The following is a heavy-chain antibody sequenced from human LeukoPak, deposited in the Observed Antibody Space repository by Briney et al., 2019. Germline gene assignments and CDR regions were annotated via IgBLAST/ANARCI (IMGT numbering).Heavy chain of an antibody. J-gene: IGHJ3*02. CDR2: INQDGSEK. CDR3: TRDVREAYDI. Sequence: GSLRLSCEASGFRFGGFWMNWVRQAPGKGPERVANINQDGSEKLYVDSVKGRFTISRDNAKNSLYLQMNSLRVEDTAVYYCTRDVREAYDIWGHGTMVTVSS. D-gene: IGHD3-16*01. V-gene: IGHV3-7*01. CDR1: GFRFGGFW.